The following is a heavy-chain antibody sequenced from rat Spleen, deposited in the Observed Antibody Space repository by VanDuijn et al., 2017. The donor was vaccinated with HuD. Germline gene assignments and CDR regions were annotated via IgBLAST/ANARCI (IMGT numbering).Heavy chain of an antibody. V-gene: IGHV4-2*01. CDR2: SNKDNRTI. CDR1: GFNFNDYW. J-gene: IGHJ2*01. Sequence: EVKLVESGGGLVQPGRSLKLSCAASGFNFNDYWMGWVRPAPGTGLEWFGESNKDNRTIKYIPSVKDKFTNSRDNAQNTLYLQRSKLGSEDTAIYYCVREERGVDYWGQGVMVTVSS. CDR3: VREERGVDY.